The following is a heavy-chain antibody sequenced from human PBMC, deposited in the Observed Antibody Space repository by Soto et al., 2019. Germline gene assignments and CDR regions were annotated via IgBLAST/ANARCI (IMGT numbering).Heavy chain of an antibody. CDR1: GFTFSSYW. V-gene: IGHV3-21*01. CDR3: ARSVAAAAPFDY. D-gene: IGHD6-13*01. CDR2: ISSSSSYI. Sequence: SLRLSCAASGFTFSSYWMHWVRQAPGKGLVWVSYISSSSSYIYYADSVKGRFTISRDNAKNSLYLQMNSLRAEDTAVYYCARSVAAAAPFDYWGQGTLVTVSS. J-gene: IGHJ4*02.